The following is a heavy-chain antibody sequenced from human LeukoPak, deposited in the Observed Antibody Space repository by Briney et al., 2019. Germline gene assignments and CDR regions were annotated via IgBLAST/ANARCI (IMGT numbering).Heavy chain of an antibody. J-gene: IGHJ5*02. Sequence: GGSLRLSCAASGFTFSSYAMSWVRQAPGKGLEWVSAISGSGGSTYYADSVKGRFTISSDNSKNTLYLQMNSLRAEDTAVYYCAKDRLRATYYYDSSGYNWFDPWGQGTLVTVSS. D-gene: IGHD3-22*01. CDR2: ISGSGGST. V-gene: IGHV3-23*01. CDR1: GFTFSSYA. CDR3: AKDRLRATYYYDSSGYNWFDP.